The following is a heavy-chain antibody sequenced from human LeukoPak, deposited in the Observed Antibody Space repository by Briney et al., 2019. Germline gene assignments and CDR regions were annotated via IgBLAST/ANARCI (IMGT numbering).Heavy chain of an antibody. CDR3: ARSKGRVSWFDP. Sequence: SETLSLTCTVSGGSISNYHWSWIRQSPGKGLEWIGYIYYSGSTNYKPSLKSRVTISVDTSKNQFSLKVRSVTAADTAVYYCARSKGRVSWFDPWGQGTLVTVSS. D-gene: IGHD4-11*01. J-gene: IGHJ5*02. V-gene: IGHV4-59*08. CDR1: GGSISNYH. CDR2: IYYSGST.